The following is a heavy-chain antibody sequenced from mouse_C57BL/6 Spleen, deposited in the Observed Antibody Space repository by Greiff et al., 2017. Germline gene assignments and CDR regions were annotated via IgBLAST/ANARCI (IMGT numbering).Heavy chain of an antibody. CDR1: GYTFTSYW. CDR3: ARKKEWDGYYNYAMDY. V-gene: IGHV1-64*01. J-gene: IGHJ4*01. CDR2: IHPNSGST. D-gene: IGHD2-3*01. Sequence: QVQLQQPGAELVKPGASVKLSCKASGYTFTSYWMHWVKQRPGQGLEWIGMIHPNSGSTNYNEKFKSKATLTVDKSSSTAYMQLSSLTSEDSAVYYCARKKEWDGYYNYAMDYWGQGTSGTVSS.